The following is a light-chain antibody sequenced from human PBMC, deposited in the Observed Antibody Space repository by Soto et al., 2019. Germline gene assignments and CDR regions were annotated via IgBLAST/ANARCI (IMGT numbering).Light chain of an antibody. CDR1: SSDVGDYNY. Sequence: QSALTQPASVSGSPGQSITISCTGTSSDVGDYNYVSWYQQHPGKPPKLLIYGVSNRPSGISSHFSGSKSGNTASLTISGLQAEDEADYYCSSYTSTNTLIFGGGTKLTVL. CDR3: SSYTSTNTLI. CDR2: GVS. V-gene: IGLV2-14*01. J-gene: IGLJ2*01.